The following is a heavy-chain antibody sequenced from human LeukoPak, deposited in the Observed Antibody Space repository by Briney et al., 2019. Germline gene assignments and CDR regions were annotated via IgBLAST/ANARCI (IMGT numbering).Heavy chain of an antibody. V-gene: IGHV4-34*01. Sequence: SETLSLTCAVYGGSFSGYYWSWIRQPPGKGLEWIGEINHSGSTNYDPSLKSRVTISVDTSKNQFSLKLSSVTAADTAVYYCARVRVRGVNDYWGQGTLVTVSS. J-gene: IGHJ4*02. CDR1: GGSFSGYY. CDR2: INHSGST. CDR3: ARVRVRGVNDY. D-gene: IGHD3-10*01.